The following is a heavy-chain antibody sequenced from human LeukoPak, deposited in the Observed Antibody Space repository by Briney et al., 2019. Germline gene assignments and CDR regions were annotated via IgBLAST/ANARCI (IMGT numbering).Heavy chain of an antibody. J-gene: IGHJ4*02. D-gene: IGHD3-3*01. CDR1: GVTFSSYS. Sequence: GGTLRLSCAVSGVTFSSYSMNWVRQAPGKGLEWVFSINCSSSYIYYADSVKRRFTISRDNAKNSLYLQMNSPRAEKTAVYYSAGSLYYLWSGYFVYWGQGTLVTVSS. CDR2: INCSSSYI. CDR3: AGSLYYLWSGYFVY. V-gene: IGHV3-21*01.